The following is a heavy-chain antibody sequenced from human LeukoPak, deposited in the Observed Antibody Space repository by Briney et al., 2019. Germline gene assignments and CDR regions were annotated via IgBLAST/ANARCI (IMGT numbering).Heavy chain of an antibody. CDR1: GGSISSYY. J-gene: IGHJ6*03. CDR2: IYTSGST. CDR3: ATHTTSRYYYYYMDV. D-gene: IGHD1-1*01. Sequence: SETLSLTCTVSGGSISSYYWSWIRQPAGKGLEWIGRIYTSGSTNYNPSLKSRVTMSVDTSKNQFSLKLSSVTAADTAVYYCATHTTSRYYYYYMDVWGKGTTVTVSS. V-gene: IGHV4-4*07.